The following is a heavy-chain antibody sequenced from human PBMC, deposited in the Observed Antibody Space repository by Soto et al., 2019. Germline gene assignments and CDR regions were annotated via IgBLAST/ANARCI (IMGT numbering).Heavy chain of an antibody. CDR2: TSYDGKNK. D-gene: IGHD3-10*01. CDR3: ARDMGHSGSGQSTNIDYYYYGLDV. V-gene: IGHV3-30*04. J-gene: IGHJ6*02. CDR1: GFTFSNYA. Sequence: QVQLVESGGGVVQPGRSLRLSCAASGFTFSNYAMHWVRQAPGKGLEWVAVTSYDGKNKYDADSVKGRFTISRDNSKNTLYLQMNSLRREDTAVYYCARDMGHSGSGQSTNIDYYYYGLDVWGQGTTVTVSS.